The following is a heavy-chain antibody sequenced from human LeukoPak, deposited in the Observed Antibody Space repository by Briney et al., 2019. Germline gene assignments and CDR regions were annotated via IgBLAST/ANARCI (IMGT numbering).Heavy chain of an antibody. CDR1: GYNLTTYW. Sequence: RGESLKISCKGSGYNLTTYWIGWVRQMPGKGLEWMGIIYPGDSDTIYSPSFQGQVTISADKSINTAYLQWSSLKASDTAMYYCARLSRETTVTTWFDPWGHGTLVTVSS. V-gene: IGHV5-51*01. CDR2: IYPGDSDT. CDR3: ARLSRETTVTTWFDP. D-gene: IGHD4-17*01. J-gene: IGHJ5*02.